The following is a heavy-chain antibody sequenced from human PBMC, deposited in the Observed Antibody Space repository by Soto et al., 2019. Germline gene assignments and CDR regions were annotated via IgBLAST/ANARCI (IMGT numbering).Heavy chain of an antibody. CDR1: GFTFSSYG. J-gene: IGHJ2*01. CDR3: ARDRVVTAAHKIDWYFDL. Sequence: GGSLRLSCAASGFTFSSYGMHWVRQAPGKGLEWVAVIWYDGSNKYYADSVKGRFTISRDNSKNTLYLQMNSLRAEDTAVYYCARDRVVTAAHKIDWYFDLWGRGTLVNVS. CDR2: IWYDGSNK. V-gene: IGHV3-33*01. D-gene: IGHD2-21*02.